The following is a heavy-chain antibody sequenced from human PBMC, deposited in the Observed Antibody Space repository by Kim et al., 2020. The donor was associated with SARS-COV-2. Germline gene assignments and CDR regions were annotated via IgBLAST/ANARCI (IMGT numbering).Heavy chain of an antibody. CDR1: GGSISSGGYY. J-gene: IGHJ6*02. V-gene: IGHV4-31*01. CDR2: FSFLGCI. D-gene: IGHD6-13*01. CDR3: ARDSIAAARMIYGMVV. Sequence: SETLYLTCTVSGGSISSGGYYWSWIRQPPGKGLTWLGSFSFLGCISSPPSLPRVVTKSVDTSKNQFSLKLSSVTAADTAVYYCARDSIAAARMIYGMVVGCQATTVTVSS.